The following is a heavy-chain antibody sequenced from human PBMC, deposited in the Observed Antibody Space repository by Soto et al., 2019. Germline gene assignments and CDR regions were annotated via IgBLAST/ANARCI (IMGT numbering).Heavy chain of an antibody. CDR1: GFTFSTYA. CDR3: PKDRYGDYGGINY. V-gene: IGHV3-23*01. D-gene: IGHD4-17*01. Sequence: EVQLLESGGGLVQPGGSLRLSCAASGFTFSTYAMIWVRQAPGKGLEWVSVITGSGGSTYYADSVKGRFTISRDTSKNTLFLQVNSLRAEDTAVYYCPKDRYGDYGGINYWGQGTMVTVSS. J-gene: IGHJ4*02. CDR2: ITGSGGST.